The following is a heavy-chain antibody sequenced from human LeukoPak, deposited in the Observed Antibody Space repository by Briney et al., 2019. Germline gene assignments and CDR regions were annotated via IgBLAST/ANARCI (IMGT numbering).Heavy chain of an antibody. D-gene: IGHD2-21*01. Sequence: PGGSLRLSCAASGFTFSSYAMSWVRQAPGKGLEWVSVISGSGGSTYYADSVKGRFTISRDNSKNTLYLQMTSLRAEDTAVYYCASYFFDQSKALDIWGEGTMVTVS. CDR2: ISGSGGST. J-gene: IGHJ3*02. CDR1: GFTFSSYA. CDR3: ASYFFDQSKALDI. V-gene: IGHV3-23*01.